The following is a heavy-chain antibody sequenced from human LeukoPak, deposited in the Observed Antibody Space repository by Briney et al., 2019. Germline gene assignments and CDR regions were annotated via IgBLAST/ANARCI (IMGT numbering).Heavy chain of an antibody. V-gene: IGHV4-4*02. CDR2: IYHTGST. CDR3: ARNPGSDYPEW. CDR1: GGSISTTTW. D-gene: IGHD4-17*01. J-gene: IGHJ4*02. Sequence: SETLSLTCTVSGGSISTTTWWSWVRQPPGKGLEWIGEIYHTGSTNYNPSLRSRATISVDKSINQFSLKLTSVTAADTAVYYCARNPGSDYPEWWGQGTLVTVSS.